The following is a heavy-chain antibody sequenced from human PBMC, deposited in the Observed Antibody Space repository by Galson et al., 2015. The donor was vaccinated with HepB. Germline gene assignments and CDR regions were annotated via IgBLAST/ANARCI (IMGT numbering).Heavy chain of an antibody. V-gene: IGHV1-46*01. CDR1: GYIFTNYY. Sequence: SVKVSCKASGYIFTNYYMHWVRQAPGQGLEWMGIINPSGGGTDYAQKFQGRVTMTRDTSTSTVYMELXSLRSEDTGVYYCARSFSVTSRFDYWGQGTLVTVSS. J-gene: IGHJ4*02. CDR2: INPSGGGT. D-gene: IGHD5/OR15-5a*01. CDR3: ARSFSVTSRFDY.